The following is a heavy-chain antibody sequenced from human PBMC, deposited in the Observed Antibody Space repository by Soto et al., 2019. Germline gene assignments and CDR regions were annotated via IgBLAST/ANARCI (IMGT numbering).Heavy chain of an antibody. CDR2: ITSDGTTK. V-gene: IGHV3-48*04. J-gene: IGHJ4*02. CDR1: GFTFSDYN. D-gene: IGHD1-7*01. Sequence: ESGGGLVQPGGSLRLSCAASGFTFSDYNMNWVRQAPGKGLEWISYITSDGTTKYYADSVKGRFTVSRDNAKNSLYLQMNSLSAEDTAVYYCARDRTSTLGWPYWGQGTLVTVSS. CDR3: ARDRTSTLGWPY.